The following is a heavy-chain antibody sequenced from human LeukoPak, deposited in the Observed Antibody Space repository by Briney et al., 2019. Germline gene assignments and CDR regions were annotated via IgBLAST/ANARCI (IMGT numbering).Heavy chain of an antibody. D-gene: IGHD1-26*01. V-gene: IGHV3-9*01. CDR1: GFIFDDYG. J-gene: IGHJ2*01. Sequence: GGSLRLSCAGSGFIFDDYGMHWVRQAPGKGLEWVSGISWNSGTIGYANSVKGRFTISRDSSKNTLFLHMNTLRAEDTAIYYCAKDRTVGASYWYFDLWGRGTLVTVSS. CDR3: AKDRTVGASYWYFDL. CDR2: ISWNSGTI.